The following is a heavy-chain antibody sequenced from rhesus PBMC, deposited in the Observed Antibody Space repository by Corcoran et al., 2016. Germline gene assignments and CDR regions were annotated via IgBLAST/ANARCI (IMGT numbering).Heavy chain of an antibody. CDR3: ASPRRPKTTVTTVIYWYFDL. V-gene: IGHV1-198*02. Sequence: QVQLVQPGAEVKKPGASVKVSCKASGFTFGSYATRWVRQAPGQGLEWRGVIIPLVGITNYAEKFQGRVTITADTSTRTAYMELSSLRSEDTAVYYCASPRRPKTTVTTVIYWYFDLWGPGTPITISS. CDR1: GFTFGSYA. CDR2: IIPLVGIT. J-gene: IGHJ2*01. D-gene: IGHD4-35*01.